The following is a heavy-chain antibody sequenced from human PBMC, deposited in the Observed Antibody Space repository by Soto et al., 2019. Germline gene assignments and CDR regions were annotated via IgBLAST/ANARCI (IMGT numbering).Heavy chain of an antibody. CDR1: GGTFSSYA. CDR2: IIPIFGTA. CDR3: ARLYSSGWYGDFDY. J-gene: IGHJ4*02. V-gene: IGHV1-69*13. Sequence: ASVKVSCKASGGTFSSYAISWVRQAPGQGLEWMGGIIPIFGTANYAQKFQGRVTITADESTSTAYMELSSLRSEDTAVYYCARLYSSGWYGDFDYWGQGTLVTVSS. D-gene: IGHD6-19*01.